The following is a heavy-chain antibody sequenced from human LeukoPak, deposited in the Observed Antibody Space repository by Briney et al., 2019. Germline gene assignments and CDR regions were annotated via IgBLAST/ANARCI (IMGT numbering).Heavy chain of an antibody. D-gene: IGHD3-16*01. CDR2: INHSGST. CDR3: AREGVKFSSSPFDY. CDR1: GGSFSGYY. Sequence: SETLSLTCAVYGGSFSGYYWSWIRQPPGKGLEWIGEINHSGSTNYSPSLKSRVTISVDTSKNQFSLKLSSVTAADTAVYYCAREGVKFSSSPFDYWGQGTLVTVSS. J-gene: IGHJ4*02. V-gene: IGHV4-34*01.